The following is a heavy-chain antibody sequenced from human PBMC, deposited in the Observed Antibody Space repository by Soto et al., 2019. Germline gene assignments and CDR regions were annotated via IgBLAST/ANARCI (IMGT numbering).Heavy chain of an antibody. D-gene: IGHD5-18*01. J-gene: IGHJ4*02. V-gene: IGHV1-2*02. Sequence: ASVKVSCKASGCTFTGYYMHWVRQAPGQGLEWMGWINPDSGGTNYAQKFQGRVTMTRGTSISTAYMELSRLRSDDTAVYYCARSEPLQLCHDYWGQGTLVTVSS. CDR1: GCTFTGYY. CDR3: ARSEPLQLCHDY. CDR2: INPDSGGT.